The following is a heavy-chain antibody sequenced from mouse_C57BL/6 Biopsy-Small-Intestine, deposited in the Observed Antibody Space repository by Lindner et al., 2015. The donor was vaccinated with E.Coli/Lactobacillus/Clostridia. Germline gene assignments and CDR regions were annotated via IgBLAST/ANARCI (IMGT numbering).Heavy chain of an antibody. D-gene: IGHD1-1*01. Sequence: VQLQESGAELVRPGASVKLSCTVSGFNXKDSLMHWVKQRPEQGLEWIAWIDPEDGDTRYAPKFQDRSTITADTSSNTAYLQLSSLTSEDTAIYYCAKGNYYAYFDSWGQGTTLTVSS. CDR1: GFNXKDSL. CDR2: IDPEDGDT. V-gene: IGHV14-1*01. J-gene: IGHJ2*01. CDR3: AKGNYYAYFDS.